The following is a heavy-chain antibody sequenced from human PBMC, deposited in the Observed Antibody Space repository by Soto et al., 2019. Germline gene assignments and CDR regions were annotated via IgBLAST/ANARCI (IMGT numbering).Heavy chain of an antibody. D-gene: IGHD5-18*01. Sequence: QLQLQESGPGLVKPSETLSLTCTVSGGSISSSSYYWGWIRQPPGKGLEWIGSIYYSGSTYYNPSLKSRVTISVDTSKNQFSLKLSSVTAADTAVYYCARRQLWDNIFDYWGQGTLVTVSS. J-gene: IGHJ4*02. CDR3: ARRQLWDNIFDY. CDR1: GGSISSSSYY. V-gene: IGHV4-39*01. CDR2: IYYSGST.